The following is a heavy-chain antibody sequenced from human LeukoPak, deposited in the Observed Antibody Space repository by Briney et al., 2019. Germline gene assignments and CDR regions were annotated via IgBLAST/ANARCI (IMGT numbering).Heavy chain of an antibody. CDR1: GITFRSYG. V-gene: IGHV3-30*02. Sequence: PGGSLRLSCEASGITFRSYGIHWVRQAPGKGLEWVAFICPDGSNKYYADSVKGRFTLSKDNSKTPLWLQMNSLRADDTAIYFCASAAGAFDFWGQGTMVTVSS. CDR2: ICPDGSNK. CDR3: ASAAGAFDF. J-gene: IGHJ3*01.